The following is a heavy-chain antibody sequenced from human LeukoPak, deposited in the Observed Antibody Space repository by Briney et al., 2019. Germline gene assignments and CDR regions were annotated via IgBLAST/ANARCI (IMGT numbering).Heavy chain of an antibody. J-gene: IGHJ4*02. V-gene: IGHV4-34*01. CDR3: ARGGIYCSSTSCFDY. Sequence: SETLSLTCAVYGGSFSGYYWSWVRQPPRKGLEWIGEINHSGSTNYNPSLKSRVTISVDTSKNQFSLKLSSVTAADTAVYYCARGGIYCSSTSCFDYWGQGTLVTVSS. D-gene: IGHD2-2*01. CDR1: GGSFSGYY. CDR2: INHSGST.